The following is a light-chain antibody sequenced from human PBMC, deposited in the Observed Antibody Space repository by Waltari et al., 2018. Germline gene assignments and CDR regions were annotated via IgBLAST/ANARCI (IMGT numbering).Light chain of an antibody. CDR3: ALYMGSGIWV. CDR2: KAN. Sequence: QTVVTQEPSLSVSPGGTVTLTCALSSGSLSTTSYATWYQQTPGQALRPLVYKANVRSSGVPERVSGSILGNTAALTITGAQADDESDYYCALYMGSGIWVFGGGTRLTVL. CDR1: SGSLSTTSY. J-gene: IGLJ3*02. V-gene: IGLV8-61*01.